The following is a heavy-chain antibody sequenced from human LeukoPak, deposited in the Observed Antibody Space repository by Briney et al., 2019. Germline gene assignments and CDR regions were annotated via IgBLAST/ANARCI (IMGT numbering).Heavy chain of an antibody. D-gene: IGHD6-13*01. V-gene: IGHV5-51*01. CDR2: IYPDDSDT. J-gene: IGHJ6*03. Sequence: GESLKISCKGSGYSFTNYWIAWVRQMPGKGLEWMGIIYPDDSDTRYSPSFQGQVTISADKSINTAYLEWSSLKASDTAIYYCARQGAAGKYYYYYMDVWGKGTTVTVSS. CDR3: ARQGAAGKYYYYYMDV. CDR1: GYSFTNYW.